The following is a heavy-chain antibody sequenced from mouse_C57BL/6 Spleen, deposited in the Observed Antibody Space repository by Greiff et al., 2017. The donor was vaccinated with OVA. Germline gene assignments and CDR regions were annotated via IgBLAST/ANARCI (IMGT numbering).Heavy chain of an antibody. CDR1: EYEFPSHD. V-gene: IGHV5-2*01. D-gene: IGHD2-3*01. CDR2: INSDGGST. J-gene: IGHJ1*03. Sequence: EVMLVESGGGLVQPGESLKLSRESNEYEFPSHDMSWVRKTPEKRLELVAAINSDGGSTYYPDTMERRFIISRDNTKKTLYLQMSSLRSEDTALYYCARRYDGYYWYFDVWGTGTTVTVSS. CDR3: ARRYDGYYWYFDV.